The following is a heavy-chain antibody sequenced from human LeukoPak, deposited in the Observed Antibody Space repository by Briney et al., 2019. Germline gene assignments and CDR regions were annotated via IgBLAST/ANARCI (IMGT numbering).Heavy chain of an antibody. Sequence: SETLSLTCAVYGGSFSGFYWSWIRQPPGKGLEWIGQVSHRGSSNYNPSLKSRVTVSVDTSKNQFSLKLSSVTAADTAVYYCARVITIFGVVIMGGFDYWGQGTLVTVSS. J-gene: IGHJ4*02. V-gene: IGHV4-34*01. CDR3: ARVITIFGVVIMGGFDY. D-gene: IGHD3-3*01. CDR2: VSHRGSS. CDR1: GGSFSGFY.